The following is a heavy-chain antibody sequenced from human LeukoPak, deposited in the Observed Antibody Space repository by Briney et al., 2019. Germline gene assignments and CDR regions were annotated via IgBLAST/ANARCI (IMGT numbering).Heavy chain of an antibody. CDR1: GFTFSSDA. Sequence: PGGALRLSCAASGFTFSSDAMSWVRQAPGKGLEWVSPISGSGGSTYYADSVKGRFTISRDNSKNTLYLQMNSLRAEDTAVYYCAKHYSAAAPEYFQHWGQGTLVTVPS. J-gene: IGHJ1*01. CDR3: AKHYSAAAPEYFQH. D-gene: IGHD6-13*01. V-gene: IGHV3-23*01. CDR2: ISGSGGST.